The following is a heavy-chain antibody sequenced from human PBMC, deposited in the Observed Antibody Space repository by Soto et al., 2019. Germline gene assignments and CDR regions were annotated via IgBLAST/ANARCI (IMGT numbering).Heavy chain of an antibody. CDR1: GGSISTSNW. Sequence: SETLSLTCAVSGGSISTSNWWSWVRQPPGKGLEWIGEVYRTGSTNYNPSLESRLTISVDKSKNQFSLKLTSVTAADTAVYYCARARATIAAAAIFDFWAQGTLVTFSS. D-gene: IGHD6-13*01. V-gene: IGHV4-4*02. CDR3: ARARATIAAAAIFDF. CDR2: VYRTGST. J-gene: IGHJ4*02.